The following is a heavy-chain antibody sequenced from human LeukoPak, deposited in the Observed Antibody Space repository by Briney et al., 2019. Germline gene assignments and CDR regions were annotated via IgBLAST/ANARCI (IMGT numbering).Heavy chain of an antibody. Sequence: ASVKVSCKASGYTFTSYDINWVRQATGQGLEWTGWMNPNSGNTGYAQKFQGRVTMTRNTSISTAYMELSSLRSGDTAVYYCARTEQWLVPLYYYYGMDVWGQGTTVTVSS. V-gene: IGHV1-8*01. J-gene: IGHJ6*02. CDR3: ARTEQWLVPLYYYYGMDV. D-gene: IGHD6-19*01. CDR1: GYTFTSYD. CDR2: MNPNSGNT.